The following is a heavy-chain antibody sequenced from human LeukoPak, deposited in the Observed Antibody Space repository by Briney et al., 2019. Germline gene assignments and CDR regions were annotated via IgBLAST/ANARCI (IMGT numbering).Heavy chain of an antibody. CDR2: IKQEGSEK. CDR1: GFTFSSYW. J-gene: IGHJ4*02. Sequence: PGGSLRLSCAASGFTFSSYWMSWVRQAPGKGLEWVANIKQEGSEKYYVDSVKGRFTISRDNDNNSLYLQMNSLRAEDTAVYYCARDYYDYGDYGDYWGQGTLVTVSS. D-gene: IGHD4-17*01. V-gene: IGHV3-7*01. CDR3: ARDYYDYGDYGDY.